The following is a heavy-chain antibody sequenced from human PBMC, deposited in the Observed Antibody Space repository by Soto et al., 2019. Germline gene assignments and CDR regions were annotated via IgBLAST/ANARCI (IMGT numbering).Heavy chain of an antibody. J-gene: IGHJ4*02. D-gene: IGHD1-7*01. V-gene: IGHV5-51*01. CDR3: ARGGIIGTPPDY. Sequence: GESLKISCQGSGYNFGAYWIGRVRQRPGKGLEWMGIIFPGDSDTTYRPSFQGQVTISADRSINTAYLQWSSLKASDTPMYFFARGGIIGTPPDYWGQGTQVTVSS. CDR2: IFPGDSDT. CDR1: GYNFGAYW.